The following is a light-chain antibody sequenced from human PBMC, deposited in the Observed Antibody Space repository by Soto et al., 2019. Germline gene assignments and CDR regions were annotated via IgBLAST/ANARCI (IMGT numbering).Light chain of an antibody. CDR2: ANN. Sequence: QAVVTQPPSVSGAPGQRVTLSCTGSASNIGAGYDVHWYQRLPGTAPKLLIYANNNRPSGVPDRFSGSKSGTSASLAITGLQGDDEADYYCQSYDSTLSGWVFGGGTKLTVL. CDR3: QSYDSTLSGWV. V-gene: IGLV1-40*01. J-gene: IGLJ3*02. CDR1: ASNIGAGYD.